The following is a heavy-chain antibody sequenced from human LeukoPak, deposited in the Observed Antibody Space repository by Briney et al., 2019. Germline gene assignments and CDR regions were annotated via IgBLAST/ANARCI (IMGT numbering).Heavy chain of an antibody. CDR3: ARPRQGAYMDV. CDR1: GFTFSSYS. J-gene: IGHJ6*03. V-gene: IGHV3-48*04. D-gene: IGHD4/OR15-4a*01. Sequence: GGSLRLSCTASGFTFSSYSMSWVRQAPGKGLEWLSYISTSGNNIYYADSVKGRFTISRDNAKNSLHLQMNSLRAEDTAVYYCARPRQGAYMDVWGKGTTVTVS. CDR2: ISTSGNNI.